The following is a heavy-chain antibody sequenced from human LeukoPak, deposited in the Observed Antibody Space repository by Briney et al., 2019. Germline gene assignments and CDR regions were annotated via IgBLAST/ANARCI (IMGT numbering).Heavy chain of an antibody. D-gene: IGHD1-26*01. CDR1: GFTFSSYS. CDR2: ISSSSYI. Sequence: GGSLRLSCAASGFTFSSYSMNWVRQAPGKGLEWVSSISSSSYIYYADSVKGRFTISRDNAKNSLYLQMNSLRAEDTAVYYCARQWELPDWFDPWGQGTLVTVSS. J-gene: IGHJ5*02. V-gene: IGHV3-21*01. CDR3: ARQWELPDWFDP.